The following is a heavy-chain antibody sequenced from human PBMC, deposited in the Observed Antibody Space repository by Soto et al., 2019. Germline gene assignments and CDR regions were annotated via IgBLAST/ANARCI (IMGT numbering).Heavy chain of an antibody. CDR2: IIPIFGTA. V-gene: IGHV1-69*13. D-gene: IGHD3-3*01. J-gene: IGHJ4*02. CDR1: GGTFSSYA. CDR3: ARWDYDFWSGYYY. Sequence: VAAVKVSCKASGGTFSSYAISWVRQAPGQGLEWMGGIIPIFGTANYAQKLQGRVTITADESTSTAYMELSSLRSEDTAVYYCARWDYDFWSGYYYWDQGTLVTVSS.